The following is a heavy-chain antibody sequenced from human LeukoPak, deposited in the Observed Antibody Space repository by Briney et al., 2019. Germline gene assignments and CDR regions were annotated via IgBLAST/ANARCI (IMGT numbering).Heavy chain of an antibody. D-gene: IGHD6-13*01. CDR3: ATLYSSWSYFDP. V-gene: IGHV3-21*01. CDR2: ISSSSSYI. J-gene: IGHJ5*02. Sequence: GGSLRLSCAASGFTFSSYSMNWVRQAPGKGLEWVSSISSSSSYIYYADSVKGRFTISRDNAKNSLYLQMNSLRAEDTAVNYCATLYSSWSYFDPWGQGTLVTVSS. CDR1: GFTFSSYS.